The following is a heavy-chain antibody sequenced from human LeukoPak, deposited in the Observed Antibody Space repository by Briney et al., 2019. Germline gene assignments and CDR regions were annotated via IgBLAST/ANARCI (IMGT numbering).Heavy chain of an antibody. Sequence: GSLRLSCAASGFTFSNAWMSWVRQAPGKGLEWVGRIKSKTDGGTTDYAAPVKGRFAISRDDSKNTLYLQMNSLKTEDTAVYYCTTDKQLWLRPRSDYWGQGTLVTASS. CDR3: TTDKQLWLRPRSDY. J-gene: IGHJ4*02. CDR1: GFTFSNAW. CDR2: IKSKTDGGTT. D-gene: IGHD5-18*01. V-gene: IGHV3-15*01.